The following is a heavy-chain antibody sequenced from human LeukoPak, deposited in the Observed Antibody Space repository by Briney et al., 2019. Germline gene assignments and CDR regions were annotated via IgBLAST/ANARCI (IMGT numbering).Heavy chain of an antibody. CDR3: VRGFYSPHY. CDR2: IYYRGRT. Sequence: PSDTLSLTRTAPGRSLNSDHLSSIRQPPGRGREWIAYIYYRGRTYYHPSLKSRIPISVDTSKNQFSLKLSSVSAADTAVYYCVRGFYSPHYWGQGTLVTVSS. CDR1: GRSLNSDH. D-gene: IGHD4-11*01. J-gene: IGHJ4*02. V-gene: IGHV4-59*07.